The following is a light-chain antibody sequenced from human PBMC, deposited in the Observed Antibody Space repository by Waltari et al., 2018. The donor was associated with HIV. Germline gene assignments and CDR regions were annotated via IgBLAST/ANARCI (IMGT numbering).Light chain of an antibody. V-gene: IGKV4-1*01. CDR3: QQYYSNPRT. J-gene: IGKJ1*01. Sequence: DIVMTQSPDSLAVSLGERATINCKSSQNVLYSSNNKNYLAWYQQRPGQPPKRLIYWASTRESGVPDRFSGSGSGTDFTLTISSLQAEDVAVYYCQQYYSNPRTFGQGTKVEIK. CDR2: WAS. CDR1: QNVLYSSNNKNY.